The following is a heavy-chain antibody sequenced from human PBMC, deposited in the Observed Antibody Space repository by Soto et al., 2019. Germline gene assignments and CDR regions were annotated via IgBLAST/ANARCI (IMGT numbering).Heavy chain of an antibody. J-gene: IGHJ6*02. CDR2: ISGSGGST. D-gene: IGHD3-10*01. Sequence: GGSLRLSCAASGFTFSSYAMSWVRQAPGKGLEWVSAISGSGGSTYYADSVKGRFTISRDNSKNTLYLQMNSLRAEDTAVYYCAKDLLFSGRSSTRVTFYGSGSYYNPDYYYYGMDVWGQGTTVTVSS. CDR1: GFTFSSYA. V-gene: IGHV3-23*01. CDR3: AKDLLFSGRSSTRVTFYGSGSYYNPDYYYYGMDV.